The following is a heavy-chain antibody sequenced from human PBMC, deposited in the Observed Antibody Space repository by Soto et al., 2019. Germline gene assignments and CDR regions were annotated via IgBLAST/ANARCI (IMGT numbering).Heavy chain of an antibody. CDR3: AKGAVAIWRSNYNYYYIDG. J-gene: IGHJ6*03. CDR1: GFTFSTYG. Sequence: QVQLVESGGGVVQPGRSLRLSCAASGFTFSTYGMHWVRQAPGKGLEWVAVVSNDGSNKYYADSVKGRFTISRDNSKGTLYLQMNSLRTEDTAVYYCAKGAVAIWRSNYNYYYIDGWGKGTTVTVSS. D-gene: IGHD6-19*01. V-gene: IGHV3-30*18. CDR2: VSNDGSNK.